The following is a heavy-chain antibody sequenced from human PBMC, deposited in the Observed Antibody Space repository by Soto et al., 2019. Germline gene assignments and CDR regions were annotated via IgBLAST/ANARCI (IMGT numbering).Heavy chain of an antibody. D-gene: IGHD3-3*01. CDR3: ARGIFGVVTLVGVWFDP. Sequence: ASVKVSCKASGYTFTSYDINWVRQATGQGLEWMGWMNPNSGNTGYAQKFQGRVTMTRNTSISTAYMELSSLRSEDTDVYYCARGIFGVVTLVGVWFDPWGQGTLVTISS. J-gene: IGHJ5*02. CDR2: MNPNSGNT. V-gene: IGHV1-8*01. CDR1: GYTFTSYD.